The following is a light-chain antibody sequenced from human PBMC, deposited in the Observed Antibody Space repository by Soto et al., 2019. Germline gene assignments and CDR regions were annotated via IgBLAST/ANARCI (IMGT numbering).Light chain of an antibody. CDR1: QTLRNK. V-gene: IGKV3-15*01. CDR2: GGF. CDR3: QQHNAWPLT. Sequence: IVLTQSPGTLSVSPGVRVTLSCRDSQTLRNKLAWYQQKPGQAPRLRIYGGFTRATGIPARFSGSGSGTEFTLTINSLQSEDFAIYYCQQHNAWPLTFGPGTKLDLK. J-gene: IGKJ3*01.